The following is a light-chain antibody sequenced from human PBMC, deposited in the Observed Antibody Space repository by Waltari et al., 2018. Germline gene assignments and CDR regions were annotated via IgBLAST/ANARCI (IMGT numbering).Light chain of an antibody. CDR3: CSYAGSSTV. CDR1: SSDVGSYNL. Sequence: QSALTQPASVSGSPGQSITISCTGTSSDVGSYNLVSWYQQHPGKAPKLMIYEGSKRPSGVSNRFSGYKSGNTDSRTISGLQAEDEADYYCCSYAGSSTVFGGGTKLTVL. V-gene: IGLV2-23*01. J-gene: IGLJ2*01. CDR2: EGS.